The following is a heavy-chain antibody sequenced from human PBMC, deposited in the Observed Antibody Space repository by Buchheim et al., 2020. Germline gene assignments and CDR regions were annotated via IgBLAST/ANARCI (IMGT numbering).Heavy chain of an antibody. CDR3: VRSLNSGSSLDY. V-gene: IGHV3-74*01. J-gene: IGHJ4*02. CDR1: GFTFTSYW. Sequence: EVQLVESGGGLVQPGGSLRLSCVASGFTFTSYWMNWVRQAPGKGLMWVARIKSDGSTTPYADSVKGRITISRYNAKKTLYLQMNSLRAEDTAVYYCVRSLNSGSSLDYWGQGTL. CDR2: IKSDGSTT. D-gene: IGHD1-26*01.